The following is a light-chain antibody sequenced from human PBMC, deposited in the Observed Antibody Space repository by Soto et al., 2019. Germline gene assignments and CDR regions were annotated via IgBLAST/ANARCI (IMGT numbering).Light chain of an antibody. CDR2: AAS. Sequence: EIVLTQSPGTLYLSPGERATLSCRASQSVSSNYLAWYQQKRGQAPRLLIYAASARATGIPDRFSGSGSGTDFTLTISRLEPEDFATYYCQQTYITPLTFGGGTRVDIK. CDR1: QSVSSNY. V-gene: IGKV3-20*01. J-gene: IGKJ4*01. CDR3: QQTYITPLT.